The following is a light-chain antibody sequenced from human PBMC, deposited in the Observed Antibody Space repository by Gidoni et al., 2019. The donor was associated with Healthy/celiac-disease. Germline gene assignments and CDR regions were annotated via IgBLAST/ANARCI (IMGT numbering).Light chain of an antibody. Sequence: VGDRVTITCRASQSISSWLAWYQQKPGKAPKLLIYKASSLESGVPSRFSGSGSGTEFTLTISSLQPDDFATYYCQQYNSYWWTFGQGTKVEIK. CDR1: QSISSW. J-gene: IGKJ1*01. CDR3: QQYNSYWWT. CDR2: KAS. V-gene: IGKV1-5*03.